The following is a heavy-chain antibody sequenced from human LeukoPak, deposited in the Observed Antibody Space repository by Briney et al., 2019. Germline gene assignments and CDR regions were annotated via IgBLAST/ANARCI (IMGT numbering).Heavy chain of an antibody. V-gene: IGHV3-11*01. J-gene: IGHJ4*02. Sequence: PGGSLRLSCAASGFTFNDYYMSWFRQAPGKGLEWVSYISSSGSTIYYADSVKGRFTISRDNSKNTLYLQMNSLRAEDTALYYCAKGLERESRLDSWGQGTLVTVSS. CDR1: GFTFNDYY. CDR3: AKGLERESRLDS. CDR2: ISSSGSTI. D-gene: IGHD1-1*01.